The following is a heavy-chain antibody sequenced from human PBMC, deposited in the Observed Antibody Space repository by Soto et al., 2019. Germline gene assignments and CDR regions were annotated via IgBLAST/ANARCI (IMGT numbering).Heavy chain of an antibody. CDR1: GGSFSITNYY. CDR2: VYYSGIT. V-gene: IGHV4-39*01. Sequence: SETMSLTCPVSGGSFSITNYYWGWIRQPPGKGLEWIGSVYYSGITYYNPSLKSRVTISVDTSKKQFSLDLSSVTAADTAVYYPRFGYWGQGTLVTVSS. CDR3: RFGY. J-gene: IGHJ4*02.